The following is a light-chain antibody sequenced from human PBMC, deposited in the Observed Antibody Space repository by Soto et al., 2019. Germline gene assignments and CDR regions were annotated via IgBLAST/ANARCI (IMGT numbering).Light chain of an antibody. Sequence: QSVLTQPPSASGTPGQRVTISCSGSSSNIGSNTVDWYQQLPGTAPKLLIYRNNQRPSGVPDRFSGSTSGTSASLAISGLQSEDEGDYYCAAWDDSLNGVVFGGGTKLTVL. CDR3: AAWDDSLNGVV. J-gene: IGLJ2*01. V-gene: IGLV1-44*01. CDR2: RNN. CDR1: SSNIGSNT.